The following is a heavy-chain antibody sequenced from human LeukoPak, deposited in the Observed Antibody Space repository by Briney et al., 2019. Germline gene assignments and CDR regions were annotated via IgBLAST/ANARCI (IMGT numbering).Heavy chain of an antibody. CDR3: ARENSGYYDY. Sequence: PGVSLRLSCAASGFTVSNNYMSWVRQAPGKGLEWVSLIYTGDITYYADSVKGRFTISRDNSKNTLYLQMNSLRADDTAVYYCARENSGYYDYWGQGTLVTVSS. V-gene: IGHV3-53*01. D-gene: IGHD3-22*01. CDR2: IYTGDIT. J-gene: IGHJ4*02. CDR1: GFTVSNNY.